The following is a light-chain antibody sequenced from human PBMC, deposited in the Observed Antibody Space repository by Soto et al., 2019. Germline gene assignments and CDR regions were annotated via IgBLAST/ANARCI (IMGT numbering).Light chain of an antibody. CDR3: QQYNNYGSWT. CDR1: QSISAW. Sequence: DIQMTQSPSTLSASVGDRVTITCRANQSISAWLAWYQQKPGKAPKLLIYKASSLESGVPSRFSGSGSGTDFTLTISSLQPDDFATYYCQQYNNYGSWTFGQGTKVEIK. J-gene: IGKJ1*01. V-gene: IGKV1-5*03. CDR2: KAS.